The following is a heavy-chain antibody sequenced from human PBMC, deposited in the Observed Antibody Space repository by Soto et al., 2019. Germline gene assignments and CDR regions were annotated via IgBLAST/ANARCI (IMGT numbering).Heavy chain of an antibody. CDR1: GGSFSGYY. Sequence: ASETLSLTCAVYGGSFSGYYWSWIRQPPGKGLEWIGEINHSGSTNYNPSLKSRVTISVDTSKNQFSLKLSSVTAADTAVYYCARGHGWLRRNRFDYWGQGTLVTVSS. D-gene: IGHD5-12*01. V-gene: IGHV4-34*01. CDR3: ARGHGWLRRNRFDY. CDR2: INHSGST. J-gene: IGHJ4*02.